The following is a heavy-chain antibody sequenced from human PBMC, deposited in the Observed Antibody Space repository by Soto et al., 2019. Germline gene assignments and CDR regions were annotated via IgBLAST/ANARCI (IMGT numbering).Heavy chain of an antibody. J-gene: IGHJ6*02. V-gene: IGHV4-4*02. D-gene: IGHD6-19*01. CDR1: GGSISSSNW. Sequence: SETLSLTCAVSGGSISSSNWWSWVRQPPGQGLDWIGEIYHSGSTNYNPSLKSRVTISLDTSKNQFSLRLSSVTAADTAVYFCARSPGSGWPPPLNYYYGMDVWGQGTTVTVSS. CDR3: ARSPGSGWPPPLNYYYGMDV. CDR2: IYHSGST.